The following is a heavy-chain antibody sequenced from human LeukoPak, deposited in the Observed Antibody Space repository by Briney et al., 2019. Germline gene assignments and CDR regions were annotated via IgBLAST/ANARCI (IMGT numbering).Heavy chain of an antibody. V-gene: IGHV3-7*01. D-gene: IGHD3-10*01. CDR3: AREAMVRGVPDAFDI. Sequence: GGSLRLSCVASGFSFRSYWMDWVRQAPGKGLEWVANIKQDGIEKYFMDSVKGRFAISRDNAKNSLYLQMNNLGAGDTAVYYCAREAMVRGVPDAFDIWGQGTVVTVSS. CDR2: IKQDGIEK. CDR1: GFSFRSYW. J-gene: IGHJ3*02.